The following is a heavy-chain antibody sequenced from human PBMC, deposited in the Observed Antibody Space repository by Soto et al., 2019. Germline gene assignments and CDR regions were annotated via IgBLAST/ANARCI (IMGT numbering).Heavy chain of an antibody. J-gene: IGHJ6*03. CDR3: ARLGIDIVVVVAAIHYYYMDV. CDR1: GFTFSSYG. Sequence: GGSLRLSCAASGFTFSSYGMHWVRQAPGKGLEWVAVISYDGSNKYYADSVKGRFTISRDNSKNTLYLQMNSLRAEDTAVYYCARLGIDIVVVVAAIHYYYMDVWGKGTTVTVSS. D-gene: IGHD2-15*01. V-gene: IGHV3-30*03. CDR2: ISYDGSNK.